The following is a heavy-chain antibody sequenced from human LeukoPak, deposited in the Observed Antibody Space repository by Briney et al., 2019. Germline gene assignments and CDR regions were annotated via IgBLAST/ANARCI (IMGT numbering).Heavy chain of an antibody. CDR3: ARDSRGSGTITIGY. D-gene: IGHD3-10*01. V-gene: IGHV1-46*01. J-gene: IGHJ4*02. Sequence: GASVKVSCKACGYIFTSYFMHWVRQAPGQGLEWVGIINPSGGSTTYAQKFQGRVTMTRDTSTRTVYIELSSLRSEDTAVYYCARDSRGSGTITIGYWGQGTLVTVSS. CDR2: INPSGGST. CDR1: GYIFTSYF.